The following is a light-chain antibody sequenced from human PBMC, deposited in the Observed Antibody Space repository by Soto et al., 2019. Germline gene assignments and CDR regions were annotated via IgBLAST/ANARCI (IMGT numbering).Light chain of an antibody. Sequence: QSALTQPASVSGSPGQSITISCTGTSSDVGTYKYVSWYQQHPGKAPKLMIYEVSDRPSGVSNRFSGSKSGNTASLTISGLQAEDGADYYCSSYTSSSTLVFGGGTKLTVL. CDR2: EVS. CDR1: SSDVGTYKY. CDR3: SSYTSSSTLV. J-gene: IGLJ2*01. V-gene: IGLV2-14*03.